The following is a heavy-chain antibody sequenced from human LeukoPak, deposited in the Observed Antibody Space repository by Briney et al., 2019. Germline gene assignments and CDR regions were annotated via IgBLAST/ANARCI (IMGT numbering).Heavy chain of an antibody. CDR3: ARATSANEYSYGFHFDY. Sequence: GASVKVSCKVSGYTLTELSMHWVRQAPGKGLEWMGGFDPEDGETIYAQKFQGRVTMTADESTSTAYMDLSSLRSDDTAVYFCARATSANEYSYGFHFDYWGQGTLVTVSS. J-gene: IGHJ4*02. V-gene: IGHV1-24*01. CDR1: GYTLTELS. CDR2: FDPEDGET. D-gene: IGHD5-18*01.